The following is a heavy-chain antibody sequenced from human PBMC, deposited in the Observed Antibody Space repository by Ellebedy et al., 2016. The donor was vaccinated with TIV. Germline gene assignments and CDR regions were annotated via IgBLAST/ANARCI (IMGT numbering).Heavy chain of an antibody. CDR2: IYSGGTT. CDR1: GFTVSSNY. Sequence: PGGSLRLSCAVSGFTVSSNYMSWVRQAPGKGLEWVSVIYSGGTTYYADSVKGRFNISRDNSKNTLYLQRNSLRAADTAVYYCARSPPGGYNLFYFDYWGQGTLVTVSS. D-gene: IGHD5-24*01. V-gene: IGHV3-66*01. CDR3: ARSPPGGYNLFYFDY. J-gene: IGHJ4*02.